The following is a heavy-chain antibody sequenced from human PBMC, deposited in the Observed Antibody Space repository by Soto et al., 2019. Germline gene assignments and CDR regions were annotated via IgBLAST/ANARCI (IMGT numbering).Heavy chain of an antibody. D-gene: IGHD2-2*01. CDR3: AREKDIVVVPAAINGAFDI. Sequence: PSETLSFTCTVSGGSISSSSYYWGWIRQPPGKGLEWIGSIYYSGSTYYNPSLKSRVTISVDTSKNQFSLKPSSVTAADTAVYYCAREKDIVVVPAAINGAFDIWGQGTMVTVSS. CDR2: IYYSGST. CDR1: GGSISSSSYY. J-gene: IGHJ3*02. V-gene: IGHV4-39*01.